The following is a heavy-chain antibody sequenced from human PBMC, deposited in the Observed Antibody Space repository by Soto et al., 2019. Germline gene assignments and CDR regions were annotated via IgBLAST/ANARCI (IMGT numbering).Heavy chain of an antibody. CDR3: AREGASGSHIGY. CDR1: GGTFSSYA. D-gene: IGHD3-22*01. CDR2: IIPIVGTA. J-gene: IGHJ4*02. Sequence: QVQLVQSGAEVKKPGSSVKVSCKASGGTFSSYAISWVRQATGQGLEWMGGIIPIVGTANYAQKFQGRVTITADESTSTAYMELTSLRSEDTAVYYCAREGASGSHIGYWGQGILVSVSS. V-gene: IGHV1-69*01.